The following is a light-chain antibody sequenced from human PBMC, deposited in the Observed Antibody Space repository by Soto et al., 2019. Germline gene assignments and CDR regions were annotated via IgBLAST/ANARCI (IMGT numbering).Light chain of an antibody. Sequence: DIVMTQSPDSLAVSLGERATINCKSSQSVLYSSNNKNYLAWYQQKPGQPPKLLIYWASIRESGVPGRFSGSGYGTDFTLTISSLQAEDVAVYYCQQYYTTLMYTFGQGTKLEIK. CDR3: QQYYTTLMYT. CDR1: QSVLYSSNNKNY. V-gene: IGKV4-1*01. J-gene: IGKJ2*01. CDR2: WAS.